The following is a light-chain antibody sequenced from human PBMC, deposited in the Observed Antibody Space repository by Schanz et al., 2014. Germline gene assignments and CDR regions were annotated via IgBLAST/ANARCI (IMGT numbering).Light chain of an antibody. Sequence: QSAPTQPASVSGSPGQSITISCTGTSSDVGAYNYVSWYQHHPGKAPRLMIYDVTNRPSGVSDRFSGSKSGNTASLTISGLQAEDEADYYCAAWDDSLTGRVFGGGTKLTVL. CDR2: DVT. V-gene: IGLV2-14*03. CDR1: SSDVGAYNY. J-gene: IGLJ3*02. CDR3: AAWDDSLTGRV.